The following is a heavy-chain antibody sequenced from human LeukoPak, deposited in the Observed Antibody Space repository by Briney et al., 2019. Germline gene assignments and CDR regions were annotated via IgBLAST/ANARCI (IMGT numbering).Heavy chain of an antibody. D-gene: IGHD6-19*01. J-gene: IGHJ5*02. CDR1: GFTFSSYG. CDR3: AKDRLGSSGGPILRPPGWFDP. Sequence: GGSLRLSCAASGFTFSSYGMHWVRQAPGKGLEWVAVISYDGSNKYYADSVKGRFTISRDNSKNTLYLQMNSLRAEDTAVYYCAKDRLGSSGGPILRPPGWFDPWGQGTLVTVSS. V-gene: IGHV3-30*18. CDR2: ISYDGSNK.